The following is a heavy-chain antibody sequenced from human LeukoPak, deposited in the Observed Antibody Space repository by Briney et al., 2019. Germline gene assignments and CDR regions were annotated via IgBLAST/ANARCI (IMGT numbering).Heavy chain of an antibody. CDR2: ISASGGDR. CDR1: GFTFSTYA. Sequence: GGSLRLSCAVSGFTFSTYAMSWVRQAPGKGLEWVSAISASGGDRYYADSVKGRFTISRDDANNSLHLQMNSLRTDDTAVYYCARSISAGRGNWFDPWGQGTLVTVSS. D-gene: IGHD6-13*01. V-gene: IGHV3-23*01. CDR3: ARSISAGRGNWFDP. J-gene: IGHJ5*02.